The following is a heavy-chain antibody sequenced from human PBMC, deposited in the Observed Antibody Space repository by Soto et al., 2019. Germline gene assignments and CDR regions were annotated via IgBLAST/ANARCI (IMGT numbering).Heavy chain of an antibody. D-gene: IGHD3-22*01. Sequence: GESLKISCKGSGYSFTSYWIGWVRQMPGKGLEWMGTIYPGDSDTRYSPSFQGQVTISADKSISTAYLQWSSLKASDTAMYYCARQTTPDSSGYYLSLSGYYYYGMDVWGQGTTVTVSS. CDR1: GYSFTSYW. J-gene: IGHJ6*02. V-gene: IGHV5-51*01. CDR2: IYPGDSDT. CDR3: ARQTTPDSSGYYLSLSGYYYYGMDV.